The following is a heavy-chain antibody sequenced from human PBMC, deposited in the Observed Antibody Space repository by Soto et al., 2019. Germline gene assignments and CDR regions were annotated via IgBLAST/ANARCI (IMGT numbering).Heavy chain of an antibody. V-gene: IGHV3-30-3*02. CDR1: GVTFRSYA. Sequence: QTGGSLRLACGASGVTFRSYAMHWFLQAPGKGLEWVAVISYDGSNKYYADSVKGRFTISRDNSKNTLYLQMNSLRAEDTAVYYCASHSSERSWYYFDYWGQGTLVTVSS. CDR2: ISYDGSNK. D-gene: IGHD6-25*01. J-gene: IGHJ4*02. CDR3: ASHSSERSWYYFDY.